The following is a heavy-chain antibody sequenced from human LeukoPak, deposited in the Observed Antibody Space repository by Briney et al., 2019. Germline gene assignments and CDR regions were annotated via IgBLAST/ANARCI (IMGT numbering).Heavy chain of an antibody. J-gene: IGHJ5*02. Sequence: ASVKVSCKASGYTFTSYVNWVRQATGQGLEWMGWMNPNSGNTGYAQKFQGRVTMTRNTSISTAYMELSSLRSEDTAVYYCARVPPVLRFLEWFPRLDPWGQGTLVTVPS. V-gene: IGHV1-8*01. CDR3: ARVPPVLRFLEWFPRLDP. D-gene: IGHD3-3*01. CDR1: GYTFTSYV. CDR2: MNPNSGNT.